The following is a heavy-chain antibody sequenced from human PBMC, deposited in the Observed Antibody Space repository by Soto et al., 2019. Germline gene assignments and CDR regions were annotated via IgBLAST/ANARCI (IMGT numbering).Heavy chain of an antibody. Sequence: SETLSLTCTVSGGSISSSSYYWGWIRQPPGKGLEWIGSIYYSGSTYYNPSLKSRVTISVDTSKNQFSLKLSSVTAADTAVYYCARLHYDSSGYYNWFDPWGQGTLVTVSS. V-gene: IGHV4-39*01. J-gene: IGHJ5*02. CDR1: GGSISSSSYY. D-gene: IGHD3-22*01. CDR2: IYYSGST. CDR3: ARLHYDSSGYYNWFDP.